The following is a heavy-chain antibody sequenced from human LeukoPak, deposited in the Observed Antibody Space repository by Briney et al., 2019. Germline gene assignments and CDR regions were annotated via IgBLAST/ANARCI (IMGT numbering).Heavy chain of an antibody. CDR3: ARRDGDRCSSTSCLNWFDP. D-gene: IGHD2-2*01. CDR2: IYPGNSYT. Sequence: GLEWMXXIYPGNSYTRYTPSFQVPLTISADKSISTPYLQSSSLKASDTAMYYCARRDGDRCSSTSCLNWFDPWGQGTLVTVSS. J-gene: IGHJ5*02. V-gene: IGHV5-51*01.